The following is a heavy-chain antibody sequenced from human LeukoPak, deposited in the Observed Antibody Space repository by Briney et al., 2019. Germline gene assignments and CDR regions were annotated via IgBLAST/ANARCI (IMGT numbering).Heavy chain of an antibody. D-gene: IGHD3-10*01. CDR3: AKERTAMVRGNSGWFDP. CDR1: GFTFSSYA. CDR2: ISGSGGST. J-gene: IGHJ5*02. V-gene: IGHV3-23*01. Sequence: GGSLRLSCAASGFTFSSYAVSWVRQAPGKGLEWVSAISGSGGSTYYADSVKGRFTISRDNSKNTLYLQMNSQRAEDTAVYYCAKERTAMVRGNSGWFDPWGQGTLVTVSS.